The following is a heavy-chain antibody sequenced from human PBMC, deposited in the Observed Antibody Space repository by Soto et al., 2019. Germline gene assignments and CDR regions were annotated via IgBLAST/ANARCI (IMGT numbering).Heavy chain of an antibody. Sequence: GGSLRLSCAAAGFTFSSYAMSWLRQAPGKGLEWLGFIRGKAYGGTTEYAASVKGRFAMSRDDSQGIAYLQMNSLKTEDTAVYYCARVGCTSTSCYYLFDFWGQGSLVTVSS. CDR2: IRGKAYGGTT. J-gene: IGHJ4*02. CDR1: GFTFSSYA. D-gene: IGHD2-2*01. CDR3: ARVGCTSTSCYYLFDF. V-gene: IGHV3-49*03.